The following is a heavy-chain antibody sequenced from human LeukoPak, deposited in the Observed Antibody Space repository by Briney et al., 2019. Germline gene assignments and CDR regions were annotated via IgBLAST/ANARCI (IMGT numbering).Heavy chain of an antibody. D-gene: IGHD3-22*01. V-gene: IGHV3-23*01. CDR2: ISGGGGST. CDR3: AKSYDTSGRGVFDI. CDR1: GFTFSSYA. Sequence: GGSLRLSCAASGFTFSSYAMSWVRQAPGKGLEWVSAISGGGGSTYYADSVKGQFTISRDNSKNTLFLQMNSLSAEDTAVYYCAKSYDTSGRGVFDIWGKGTMVTVFS. J-gene: IGHJ3*02.